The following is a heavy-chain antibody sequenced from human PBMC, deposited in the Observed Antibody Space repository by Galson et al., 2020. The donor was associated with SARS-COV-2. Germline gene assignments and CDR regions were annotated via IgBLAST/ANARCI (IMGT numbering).Heavy chain of an antibody. D-gene: IGHD2-15*01. CDR1: GGSISSSTYY. CDR2: IHYSGST. V-gene: IGHV4-39*01. Sequence: SETLSLTCTVSGGSISSSTYYWAWIRQPPGKGLEWTGSIHYSGSTYYNPSLKSRVTISVDTSKNQLSLKLSSVTAADTAVYYCARVGYCSGGSCPDYWGQGTLVTVSS. J-gene: IGHJ4*02. CDR3: ARVGYCSGGSCPDY.